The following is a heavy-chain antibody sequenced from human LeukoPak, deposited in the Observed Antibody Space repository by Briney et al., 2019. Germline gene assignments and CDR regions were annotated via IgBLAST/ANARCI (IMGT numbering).Heavy chain of an antibody. Sequence: SQTLSLTCAISGDSVSSNSAAWNWIRQSPSRGLEWLGRTYYRSKWYNDYAVSVKSRITINPVTSKNQFSLQLNSVTPEDTAVYYCARDRGIAAAGYYYYYYMDVWGKGTTVTVSS. V-gene: IGHV6-1*01. D-gene: IGHD6-13*01. CDR3: ARDRGIAAAGYYYYYYMDV. CDR1: GDSVSSNSAA. CDR2: TYYRSKWYN. J-gene: IGHJ6*03.